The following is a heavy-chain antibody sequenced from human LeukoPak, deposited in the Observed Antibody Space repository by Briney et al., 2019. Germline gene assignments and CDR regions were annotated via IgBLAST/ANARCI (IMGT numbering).Heavy chain of an antibody. CDR1: GYTFTSYG. Sequence: ASVKVSCKASGYTFTSYGISWVRQAPGQVLEWMGWISAYNGNTNYAQKLQGRVTMTTDTSTSTAYMELRSLRSDDTAVYYCARSIGYYYGSGSYYNSGGNWFDPWGQGTLVTVSS. V-gene: IGHV1-18*01. CDR3: ARSIGYYYGSGSYYNSGGNWFDP. CDR2: ISAYNGNT. D-gene: IGHD3-10*01. J-gene: IGHJ5*02.